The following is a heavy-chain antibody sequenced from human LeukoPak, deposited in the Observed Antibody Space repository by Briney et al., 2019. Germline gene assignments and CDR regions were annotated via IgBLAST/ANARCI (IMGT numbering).Heavy chain of an antibody. CDR1: GFPFIDYS. CDR3: ARDHNYAFDN. Sequence: GGSLRLSCAASGFPFIDYSMNWVRQAPGKGLEWISYIGIDSGNTKYADSVKGRFTISGDSAKNSLYLQMNSLRVEDTAVYYRARDHNYAFDNWGQGTLVTASS. D-gene: IGHD1-1*01. V-gene: IGHV3-48*04. CDR2: IGIDSGNT. J-gene: IGHJ4*02.